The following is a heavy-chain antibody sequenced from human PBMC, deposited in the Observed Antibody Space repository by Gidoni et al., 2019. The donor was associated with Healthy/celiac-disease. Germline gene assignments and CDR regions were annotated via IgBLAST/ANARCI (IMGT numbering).Heavy chain of an antibody. CDR3: TTDLWGSTTDIVVVPAARQNYYYGMDV. J-gene: IGHJ6*02. Sequence: EVQLVESGGGLVKPGGSLRLSCAASGFTFSNAWMSWFRQAPGKGLEWVGRIKSKTDGGTTDYAAPVKGRFTISRDDSKNTLYLQMNSLKTEDTAVYYCTTDLWGSTTDIVVVPAARQNYYYGMDVWGQGTTVTVSS. CDR1: GFTFSNAW. D-gene: IGHD2-2*01. V-gene: IGHV3-15*01. CDR2: IKSKTDGGTT.